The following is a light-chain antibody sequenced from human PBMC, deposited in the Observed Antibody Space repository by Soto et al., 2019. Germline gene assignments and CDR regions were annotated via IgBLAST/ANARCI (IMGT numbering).Light chain of an antibody. CDR1: QTISDW. CDR2: KAS. Sequence: DIQMTQSPSTLSASIGDRVTITCRASQTISDWLAWHQQKPGKAPKLLIYKASSLESGVPSRFSGSGSGTEFTLTISXLQPDDFATYYCLQYETYCTFGQGTKVDTK. CDR3: LQYETYCT. V-gene: IGKV1-5*03. J-gene: IGKJ1*01.